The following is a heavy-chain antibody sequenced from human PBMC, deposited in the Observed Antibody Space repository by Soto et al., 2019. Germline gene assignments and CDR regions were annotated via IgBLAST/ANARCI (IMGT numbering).Heavy chain of an antibody. CDR3: AGLHGVGPRY. CDR2: ISSSSSYI. CDR1: GFTFSSYS. J-gene: IGHJ4*02. Sequence: EVQLVESGGGLVKPGGSLRLSCAASGFTFSSYSMNWVRQAPGKGLEWVSSISSSSSYIYYADSVKGRFTISRDNAKNSLYLQMNSLRAEDTAVYYCAGLHGVGPRYWGQGTLVTVSS. D-gene: IGHD3-3*01. V-gene: IGHV3-21*01.